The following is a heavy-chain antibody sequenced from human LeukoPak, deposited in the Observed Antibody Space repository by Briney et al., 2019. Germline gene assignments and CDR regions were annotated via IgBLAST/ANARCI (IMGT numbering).Heavy chain of an antibody. CDR3: ARGGLSFYGSGSHYYYYGMDV. V-gene: IGHV4-34*01. D-gene: IGHD3-10*01. CDR2: INHSGST. Sequence: PSETLSLTCAVYGGSFSGYYWSWIRQPPGKGLEWIGEINHSGSTNYNPSLKSRVTISVDTSKNQFSLKLSSVTAADTAAYYCARGGLSFYGSGSHYYYYGMDVWGQGTTVTVSS. J-gene: IGHJ6*02. CDR1: GGSFSGYY.